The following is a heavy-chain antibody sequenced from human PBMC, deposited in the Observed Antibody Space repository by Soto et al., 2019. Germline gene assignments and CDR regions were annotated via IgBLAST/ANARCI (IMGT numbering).Heavy chain of an antibody. J-gene: IGHJ4*02. Sequence: PGGSLRLSCAASGFTFSSYAMSWVRQAPGKGLEWVSAISGSGGSTYYADSVKGRFTISRDNSKNTPYLQMNSLRAEDTAVYYCAKGVTYYYDKRDYWGQGTLVTVSS. D-gene: IGHD3-22*01. V-gene: IGHV3-23*01. CDR1: GFTFSSYA. CDR3: AKGVTYYYDKRDY. CDR2: ISGSGGST.